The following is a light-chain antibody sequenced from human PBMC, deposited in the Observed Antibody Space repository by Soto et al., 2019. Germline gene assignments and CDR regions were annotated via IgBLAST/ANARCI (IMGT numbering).Light chain of an antibody. J-gene: IGKJ4*01. CDR1: QSLVYSDGRTS. Sequence: DVAMTQSPLSLPVTLGQPAYISCRYSQSLVYSDGRTSLHWFHQRPDQSPSRLIYQVSKRDSGVRDRFSGSGSDSDFTLKISRVEDEDVGVYYRMQGTYWLTFGGGTKVEI. V-gene: IGKV2-30*01. CDR3: MQGTYWLT. CDR2: QVS.